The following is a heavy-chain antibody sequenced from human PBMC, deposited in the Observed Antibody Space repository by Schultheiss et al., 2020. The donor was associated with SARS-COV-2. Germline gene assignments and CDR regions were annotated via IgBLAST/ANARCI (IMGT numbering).Heavy chain of an antibody. D-gene: IGHD2-15*01. CDR3: ARDLVVVAARDDDY. CDR1: GFTFSDYY. J-gene: IGHJ4*02. Sequence: SCAASGFTFSDYYMSWIRQAPGKGLEWVSYISSSGSTIYYADSVKGRFTISRDNAKNSLYLQMNSLRAEDTAVYYCARDLVVVAARDDDYWGQGTLVTVSS. CDR2: ISSSGSTI. V-gene: IGHV3-11*01.